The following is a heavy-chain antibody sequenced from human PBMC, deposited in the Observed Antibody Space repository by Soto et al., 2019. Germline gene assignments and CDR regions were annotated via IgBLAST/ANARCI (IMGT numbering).Heavy chain of an antibody. CDR2: IYWKDDK. CDR1: GFSLSTSGVG. Sequence: QITLKESGPTLVKPTETLTLTCTFSGFSLSTSGVGVGWIRQPPGKALEWLALIYWKDDKRYSPSLKNRLTITKDTSKNQVVLTLTNMDPVDTGTYYCAHRTAYGSGYAMDVWGQGTTVTVSS. V-gene: IGHV2-5*01. J-gene: IGHJ6*02. D-gene: IGHD3-10*01. CDR3: AHRTAYGSGYAMDV.